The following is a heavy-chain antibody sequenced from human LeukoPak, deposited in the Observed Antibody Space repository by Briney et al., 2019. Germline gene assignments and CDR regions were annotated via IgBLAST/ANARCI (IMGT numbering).Heavy chain of an antibody. J-gene: IGHJ4*02. D-gene: IGHD3-16*02. Sequence: GGSLRLSCAASGFTFSSYEMNWVRQAPGKGLEWVSYISSSGSTIYYADSVKGRFTISRDNAKNSLYLQTNSLRAEDTAVYYCARDLGELSHDYWGQGTLVTVSS. CDR2: ISSSGSTI. CDR1: GFTFSSYE. V-gene: IGHV3-48*03. CDR3: ARDLGELSHDY.